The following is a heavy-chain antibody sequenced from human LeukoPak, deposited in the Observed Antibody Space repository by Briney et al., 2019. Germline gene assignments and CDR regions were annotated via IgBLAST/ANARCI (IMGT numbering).Heavy chain of an antibody. Sequence: ASVKVSCKASRYTFTDYYMHWVRQAPGQGLEWMGWINPNSGGTNYAQKFQGRVTMTRDASISTAYMELSRLRSDDTAVYYCARGGWSLGYCSSSSCLDWFDPWGQGTLVTVSS. J-gene: IGHJ5*02. CDR1: RYTFTDYY. CDR3: ARGGWSLGYCSSSSCLDWFDP. V-gene: IGHV1-2*02. D-gene: IGHD2-2*01. CDR2: INPNSGGT.